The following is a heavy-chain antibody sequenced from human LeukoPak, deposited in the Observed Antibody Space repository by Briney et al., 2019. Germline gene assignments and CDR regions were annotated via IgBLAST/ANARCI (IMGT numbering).Heavy chain of an antibody. CDR1: GFTFSSYA. V-gene: IGHV3-23*01. J-gene: IGHJ4*02. Sequence: GGSLRLSCAASGFTFSSYAMSWVRQAPGKGLEWVPTISAGGGTTYYADSVKGRFTISRDSSKITLYLQMNSLRAEDTAVYYCAKVRASSGYFDYWGQGTLVTVSS. D-gene: IGHD3-22*01. CDR2: ISAGGGTT. CDR3: AKVRASSGYFDY.